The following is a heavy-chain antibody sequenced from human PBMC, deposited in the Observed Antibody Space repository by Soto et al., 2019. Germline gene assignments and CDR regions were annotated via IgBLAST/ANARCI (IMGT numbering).Heavy chain of an antibody. V-gene: IGHV3-33*01. CDR3: SGNFDF. J-gene: IGHJ4*02. CDR2: IWYDGSNK. Sequence: QVQLVESGGGVVQPGRSLRLSCAASGFTFSNYGMHWVRQAPGKGLEWVAVIWYDGSNKYYADFVKGRFTISRDNSKNTLYLQMDSLRVEDTAVYYCSGNFDFWGQGTLVTVSS. D-gene: IGHD1-26*01. CDR1: GFTFSNYG.